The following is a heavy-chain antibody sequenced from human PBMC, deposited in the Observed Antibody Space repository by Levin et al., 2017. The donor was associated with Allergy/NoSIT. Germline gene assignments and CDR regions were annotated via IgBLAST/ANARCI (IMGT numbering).Heavy chain of an antibody. J-gene: IGHJ4*02. V-gene: IGHV3-48*01. D-gene: IGHD3-10*01. CDR1: GFTFSIYP. CDR2: IGSPSSTI. Sequence: GGSLRLSCAASGFTFSIYPMNWVRQAPGKGLEWVSYIGSPSSTIYYADSVKGRFTISRDDAKNSLFLQMNSLSAEDTAIYYCTRDGRVRGDMVEWGQGTLVTVSS. CDR3: TRDGRVRGDMVE.